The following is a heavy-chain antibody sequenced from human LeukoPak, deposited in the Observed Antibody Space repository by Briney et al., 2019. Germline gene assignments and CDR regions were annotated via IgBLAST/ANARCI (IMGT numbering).Heavy chain of an antibody. D-gene: IGHD6-13*01. J-gene: IGHJ6*03. Sequence: PSETLSLTCTVSGGSISSSSYYWGWIRQPPGKGLEWIGSIYYSGSTNYNPSLKSRVTISVDTSKNQFSLKLSSVTAADTAVYYCARGGGSSWTPYYYYMDVWGKGTTVTTSS. CDR1: GGSISSSSYY. CDR2: IYYSGST. V-gene: IGHV4-39*07. CDR3: ARGGGSSWTPYYYYMDV.